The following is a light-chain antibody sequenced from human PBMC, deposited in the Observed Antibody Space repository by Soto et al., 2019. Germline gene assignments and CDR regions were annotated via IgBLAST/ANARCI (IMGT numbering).Light chain of an antibody. Sequence: EIVLTQSPATLSLSPGERATLSCRASQSVSSYLAWYQQKPGQAPRLLIYDASNRSTGIPARFSGSGSGTDFTLAISSLEPDDFALYYCQQRSNWPHTFGQGTKLEIK. V-gene: IGKV3-11*01. CDR1: QSVSSY. CDR3: QQRSNWPHT. J-gene: IGKJ2*01. CDR2: DAS.